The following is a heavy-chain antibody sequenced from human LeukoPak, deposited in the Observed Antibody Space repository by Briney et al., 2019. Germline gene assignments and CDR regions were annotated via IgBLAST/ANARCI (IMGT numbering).Heavy chain of an antibody. CDR3: ARDRRRGDTAMVDDFDY. V-gene: IGHV4-38-2*02. J-gene: IGHJ4*02. CDR1: GYSISSGYY. Sequence: SETLSLTCTVSGYSISSGYYWGWIRQPPGKGLEWIGSIYHSGSTYYNPSLKSRVTIPVDTSKNQFSLKLSSVTAADTAVYYCARDRRRGDTAMVDDFDYWGQGTLVTVSS. CDR2: IYHSGST. D-gene: IGHD5-18*01.